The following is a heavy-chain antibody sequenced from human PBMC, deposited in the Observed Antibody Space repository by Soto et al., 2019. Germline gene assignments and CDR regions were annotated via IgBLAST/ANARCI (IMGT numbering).Heavy chain of an antibody. V-gene: IGHV1-18*01. Sequence: QVQLVQSGAEVKKPGASVQVSRKASGYTFTSYGISWVRQAPGQGLEWMGWISAYNGNTNYAQKLQGRVTMTTDTSTSTANMELRSLRSDDTAVYYCARESAVAALDPWGQGTLVTVSS. CDR3: ARESAVAALDP. J-gene: IGHJ5*02. CDR2: ISAYNGNT. CDR1: GYTFTSYG. D-gene: IGHD6-19*01.